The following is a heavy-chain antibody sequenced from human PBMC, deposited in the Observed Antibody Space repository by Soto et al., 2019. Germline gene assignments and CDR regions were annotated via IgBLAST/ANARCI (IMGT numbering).Heavy chain of an antibody. CDR1: GYTFTGYA. CDR2: INAGNGNT. J-gene: IGHJ4*02. CDR3: ARAVAVPADFDY. D-gene: IGHD6-19*01. V-gene: IGHV1-3*05. Sequence: QVQLVQSGAEEKKPGASVKVSCKASGYTFTGYAVHWVRQAPGQRLEWMGWINAGNGNTKYSQKFQGRVTITRDTSASTAYMELSSLRSADTAVYYCARAVAVPADFDYWGQGTLVTVSS.